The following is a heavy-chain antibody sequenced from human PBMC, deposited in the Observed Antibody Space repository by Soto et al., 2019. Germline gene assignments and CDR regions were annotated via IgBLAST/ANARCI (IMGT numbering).Heavy chain of an antibody. D-gene: IGHD2-15*01. CDR2: ISGSGGST. J-gene: IGHJ6*02. CDR3: AKDGAFGGMWDYGLDV. CDR1: GFTFSSYA. Sequence: GGSLRLSCAASGFTFSSYAMNWVRQAPGKGLEWVSAISGSGGSTYYADSVKGRFTISRDNSKNTLYLQMNSLRAEDTAVYYCAKDGAFGGMWDYGLDVWGQGTTVTVSS. V-gene: IGHV3-23*01.